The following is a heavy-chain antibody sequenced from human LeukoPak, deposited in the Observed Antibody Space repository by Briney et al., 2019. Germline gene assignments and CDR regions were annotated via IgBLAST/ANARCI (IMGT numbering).Heavy chain of an antibody. CDR2: TRNQANSYTT. Sequence: GGSLRLYCAASGFTFSDHYMDWVRQAPGKGLEWVGRTRNQANSYTTEYAASVKGRFTISRDDSKNSLYLQMNSLTIEDTAVYYCARVGITYYYDSSGSYHGPFRGVLDVWGQGTTVTVSS. V-gene: IGHV3-72*01. CDR1: GFTFSDHY. CDR3: ARVGITYYYDSSGSYHGPFRGVLDV. J-gene: IGHJ6*02. D-gene: IGHD3-22*01.